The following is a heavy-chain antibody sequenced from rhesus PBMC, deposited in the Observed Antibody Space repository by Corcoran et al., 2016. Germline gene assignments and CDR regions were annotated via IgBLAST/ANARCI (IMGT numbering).Heavy chain of an antibody. V-gene: IGHV4-65*02. CDR3: AGHCGPGGAFDF. J-gene: IGHJ3*01. CDR1: GGPMISYNW. Sequence: QVQLQEAGPGLVKPSETLSLPCAVPGGPMISYNWWSWIRPPPEKGLEWIGKIGGCSGGPYFNPSLKYRVTISKDTSKNYFSLQLSSVTVADTAVYYCAGHCGPGGAFDFWGQGLRVTVSS. D-gene: IGHD1-38*01. CDR2: IGGCSGGP.